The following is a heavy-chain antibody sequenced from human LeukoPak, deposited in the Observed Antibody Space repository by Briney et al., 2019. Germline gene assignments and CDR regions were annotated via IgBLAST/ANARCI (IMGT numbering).Heavy chain of an antibody. Sequence: SETLSLTCTVSGGSISSYYWSWIRQPPGKGLEWIGYIYYSGSTNYNPSLKSRVTISVDTSKNQFSLKLSSVTAADTAVYYCARNPNWGRKGMGAFDIWGQGTMVTVSS. CDR3: ARNPNWGRKGMGAFDI. V-gene: IGHV4-59*08. D-gene: IGHD7-27*01. CDR2: IYYSGST. J-gene: IGHJ3*02. CDR1: GGSISSYY.